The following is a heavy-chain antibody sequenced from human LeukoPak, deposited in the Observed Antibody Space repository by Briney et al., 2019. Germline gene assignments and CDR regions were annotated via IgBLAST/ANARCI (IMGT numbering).Heavy chain of an antibody. Sequence: PSETLSLTCAVYGGSFSGYYWSWIRQPPGKGLEWIGEINHSGSTNYNPSLKSRVTISVDTSKNQFSLKLSPVTAADTAVYYCARGFGHYYGSGRMKNAFDIWGQGTMVTVSS. CDR2: INHSGST. D-gene: IGHD3-10*01. CDR1: GGSFSGYY. J-gene: IGHJ3*02. V-gene: IGHV4-34*01. CDR3: ARGFGHYYGSGRMKNAFDI.